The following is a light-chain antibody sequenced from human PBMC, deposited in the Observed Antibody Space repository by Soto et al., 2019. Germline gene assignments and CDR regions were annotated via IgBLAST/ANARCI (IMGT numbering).Light chain of an antibody. CDR1: QGISNW. CDR2: TGS. V-gene: IGKV1-12*01. J-gene: IGKJ4*01. Sequence: DIQMTQSPSSVSASVGDRVSITCRASQGISNWLAWYQQKPGRAPKLLIYTGSSLQSGVPSRFSGTGSGADFTLTISSLQPEDVATYYCQQANSFPLTFGGGTKVEIK. CDR3: QQANSFPLT.